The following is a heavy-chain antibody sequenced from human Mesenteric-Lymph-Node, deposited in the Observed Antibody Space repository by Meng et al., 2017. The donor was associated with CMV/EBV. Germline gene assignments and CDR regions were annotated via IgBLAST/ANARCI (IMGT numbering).Heavy chain of an antibody. J-gene: IGHJ5*02. CDR3: ARDYSARHITMVRGWFDP. V-gene: IGHV4-39*07. D-gene: IGHD3-10*01. CDR2: IYYSGST. CDR1: GGSISSSSYY. Sequence: GSLRLSCTVSGGSISSSSYYWGWIRQPPGKGLEWIGSIYYSGSTYYNPSLKSRVTISVDTSKNQFSLKLSSVTAADTAVYYCARDYSARHITMVRGWFDPWGQGTLVTVSS.